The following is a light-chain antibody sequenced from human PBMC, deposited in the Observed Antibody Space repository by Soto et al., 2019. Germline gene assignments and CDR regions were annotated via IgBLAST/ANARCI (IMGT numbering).Light chain of an antibody. V-gene: IGLV1-47*02. Sequence: QSVLTQPPSASGTPGQGVTISCPGSSSNIGSNYVYWYQQLPGTAPKLLIYNNNQRPSGVPDRFSASKSGTSAALAIRGLRSDDEADYYCSSWDGSLGGYVFGAGTKVTVL. CDR3: SSWDGSLGGYV. CDR2: NNN. J-gene: IGLJ1*01. CDR1: SSNIGSNY.